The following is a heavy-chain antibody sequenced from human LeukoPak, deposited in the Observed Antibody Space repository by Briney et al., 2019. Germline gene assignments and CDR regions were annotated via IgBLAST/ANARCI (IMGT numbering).Heavy chain of an antibody. CDR3: ARQTGSGLFILP. J-gene: IGHJ4*02. CDR2: IYYSGNT. V-gene: IGHV4-38-2*02. CDR1: GYSISSGYY. D-gene: IGHD3/OR15-3a*01. Sequence: SETLSLTCTVSGYSISSGYYWGWIRQPPGKGLEWIGSIYYSGNTYYNASLKSQVSISIDTSKNQFSLKLTSVAAADTAVYYCARQTGSGLFILPGGQGTLVTVSS.